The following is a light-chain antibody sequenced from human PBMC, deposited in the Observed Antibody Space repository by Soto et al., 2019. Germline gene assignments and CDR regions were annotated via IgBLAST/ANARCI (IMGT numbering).Light chain of an antibody. V-gene: IGKV3-20*01. J-gene: IGKJ4*01. Sequence: EIVLTQSPGTLSLSPGERATLSCRASQSVSSSYLAWYQQKPGQAPRLLIYGASSRATGIPERFSGSWFGTDFTLTISRLEPEDFAVYYCQQYGSSPLTFGGGTKVEIK. CDR2: GAS. CDR3: QQYGSSPLT. CDR1: QSVSSSY.